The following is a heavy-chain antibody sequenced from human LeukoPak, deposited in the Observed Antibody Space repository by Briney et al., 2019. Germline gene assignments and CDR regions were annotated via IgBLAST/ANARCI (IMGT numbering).Heavy chain of an antibody. Sequence: SVKVSCKASGGTFSSYAISWVRQAPGQGLEWMGGIIPIFGTANYAQKFQGRVTITTDGSTSTAYMELSSLRSGDTAVYYCARGGQLLYSGPALNYYMDVWGKGTTVTVSS. CDR3: ARGGQLLYSGPALNYYMDV. CDR2: IIPIFGTA. D-gene: IGHD2-2*02. V-gene: IGHV1-69*05. CDR1: GGTFSSYA. J-gene: IGHJ6*03.